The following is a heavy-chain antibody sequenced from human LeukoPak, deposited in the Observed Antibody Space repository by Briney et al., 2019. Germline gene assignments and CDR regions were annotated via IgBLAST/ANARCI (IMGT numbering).Heavy chain of an antibody. Sequence: ASVKVSCKASGYTFTDYYMHWVRRAPGQGLEWMGFINPNSGGTKYAQKFQGRVTMTRDTSISTVYMELSRLRSDDTAVYYCARDSCSSTSCLSIDDYWGQGTLVTVSS. CDR2: INPNSGGT. CDR1: GYTFTDYY. J-gene: IGHJ4*02. CDR3: ARDSCSSTSCLSIDDY. D-gene: IGHD2-2*01. V-gene: IGHV1-2*02.